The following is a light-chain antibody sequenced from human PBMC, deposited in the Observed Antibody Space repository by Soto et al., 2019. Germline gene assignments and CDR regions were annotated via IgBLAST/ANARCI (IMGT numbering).Light chain of an antibody. CDR2: SSN. Sequence: QSVLTQPHSASGTPGQRVTISCSGSSSNIGSNSVHWFQQVPGTAPKPLIYSSNQRPSGVPERFSGSKSGTSAPLAISGLQSEDEADYYCAAWDDSLNGHIFGTGTKLTVL. CDR1: SSNIGSNS. V-gene: IGLV1-44*01. CDR3: AAWDDSLNGHI. J-gene: IGLJ1*01.